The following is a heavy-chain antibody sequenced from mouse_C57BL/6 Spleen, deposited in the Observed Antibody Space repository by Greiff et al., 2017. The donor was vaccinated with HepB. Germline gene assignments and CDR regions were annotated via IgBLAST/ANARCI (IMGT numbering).Heavy chain of an antibody. CDR1: GFTFSSYA. CDR2: ISDGGSYT. Sequence: DVQLVESGGGLVKPGGSLKLSCAASGFTFSSYAMSWVRQTPEKRLEWVATISDGGSYTYYPDNVKGRFTISRDNAKNNLYLQMSHLKSEDTAMYYCARDKDGSSYWYFDVWGTGTTVTVSS. D-gene: IGHD1-1*01. J-gene: IGHJ1*03. V-gene: IGHV5-4*01. CDR3: ARDKDGSSYWYFDV.